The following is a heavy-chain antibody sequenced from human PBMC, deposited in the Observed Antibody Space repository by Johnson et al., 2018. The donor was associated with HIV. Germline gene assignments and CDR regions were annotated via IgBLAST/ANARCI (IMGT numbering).Heavy chain of an antibody. CDR3: ARGGSSGYMDDAFDI. Sequence: VQLVESGGGVVQPGRSLRLSCAASDFTVSSNYMSWVRQAPGKGLEWVSVIYSGGSTYYADSVKGRFTISRDNSKNTVYLQMNSLRAEDTAVYYCARGGSSGYMDDAFDIWGQGTMVTVSS. J-gene: IGHJ3*02. CDR2: IYSGGST. D-gene: IGHD1-26*01. CDR1: DFTVSSNY. V-gene: IGHV3-53*01.